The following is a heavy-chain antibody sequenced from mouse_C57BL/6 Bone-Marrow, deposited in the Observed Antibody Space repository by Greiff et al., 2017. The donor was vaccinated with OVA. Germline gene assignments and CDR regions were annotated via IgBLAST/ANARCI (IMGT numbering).Heavy chain of an antibody. CDR1: GYAFTNYL. D-gene: IGHD2-4*01. J-gene: IGHJ3*01. CDR2: INPGSGGT. V-gene: IGHV1-54*01. CDR3: ARGLYDYDAWFAY. Sequence: QVQLQQSGAELVRPGTSVKVSCKASGYAFTNYLIEWVKQRPGQGLEWIGVINPGSGGTNYNEKFKGKATLTADKSSSTAYLPLSSLTSEDSAVYFCARGLYDYDAWFAYWGQGTLVTVSA.